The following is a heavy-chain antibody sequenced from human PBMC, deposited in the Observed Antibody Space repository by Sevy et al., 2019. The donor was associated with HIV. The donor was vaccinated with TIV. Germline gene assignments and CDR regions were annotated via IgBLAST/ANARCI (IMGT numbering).Heavy chain of an antibody. Sequence: GGSLRLSCAASGFTFSSYAMSWVRQAPGKGLEWVSAISGSGGSTYYADSVKGRFTISRDNSKNTLYLQMNSLRAEDTAVYYCAKDSGYYHFWSGYYTNYYYYGMDVWGQGTTVTVSS. V-gene: IGHV3-23*01. CDR2: ISGSGGST. J-gene: IGHJ6*02. CDR1: GFTFSSYA. D-gene: IGHD3-3*01. CDR3: AKDSGYYHFWSGYYTNYYYYGMDV.